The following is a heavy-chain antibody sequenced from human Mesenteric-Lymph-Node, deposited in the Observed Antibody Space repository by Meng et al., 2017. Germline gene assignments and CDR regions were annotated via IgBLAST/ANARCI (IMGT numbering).Heavy chain of an antibody. Sequence: QLQLQESGPGLVKPSETLSLTCTFSGGSISSSSYYWAWIRQPPGKGLEWIGSIYYSGSTYYNSSLKSRVTISVDTSKNQFSLKLSSVTAADTAVYYCVRQSDYGDYRGAFDIWGQGTMVTVSS. V-gene: IGHV4-39*01. CDR3: VRQSDYGDYRGAFDI. D-gene: IGHD4-17*01. CDR2: IYYSGST. J-gene: IGHJ3*02. CDR1: GGSISSSSYY.